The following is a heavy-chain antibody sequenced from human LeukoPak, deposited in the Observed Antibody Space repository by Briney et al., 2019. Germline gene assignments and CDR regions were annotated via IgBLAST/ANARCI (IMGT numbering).Heavy chain of an antibody. CDR2: IYYSGST. J-gene: IGHJ4*02. CDR1: GGSISSGGYY. CDR3: ARGTTTVVPYYFDY. Sequence: SQTLSLTCTVSGGSISSGGYYWNWIRQHPGKGLEWIGYIYYSGSTYYNPSLKSRVTISVDTSKNQFSLKLSSVTAADTAVYYCARGTTTVVPYYFDYWGQGTLVTVSS. V-gene: IGHV4-31*03. D-gene: IGHD4-23*01.